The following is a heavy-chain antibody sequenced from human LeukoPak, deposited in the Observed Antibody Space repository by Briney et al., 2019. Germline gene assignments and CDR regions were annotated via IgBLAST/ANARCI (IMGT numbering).Heavy chain of an antibody. Sequence: SETLSLTCAVSGGSISSGGYSWSWIRQPPGKGLEWIGYIYHSGSTYYNPSLKSRVTISVDTSKNQFSLKLSSVTAADTAVYYCARNILTGYYSSRVGYFDYWGQGTLVTVSS. CDR1: GGSISSGGYS. D-gene: IGHD3-9*01. CDR2: IYHSGST. J-gene: IGHJ4*02. CDR3: ARNILTGYYSSRVGYFDY. V-gene: IGHV4-30-2*01.